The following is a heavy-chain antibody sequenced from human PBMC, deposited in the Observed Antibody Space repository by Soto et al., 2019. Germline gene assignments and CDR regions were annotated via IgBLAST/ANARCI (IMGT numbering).Heavy chain of an antibody. CDR2: ISGSGGST. V-gene: IGHV3-23*01. J-gene: IGHJ5*02. CDR3: AKDGYDILTGPNWFDP. D-gene: IGHD3-9*01. Sequence: GGSLRLSCAASGFTFSSYAMSWVRQAPGKGLEWVSAISGSGGSTYYADSVKGRFTISRDNSKNTLYLQMNSLRAEDTAVYYCAKDGYDILTGPNWFDPWGQGTLVTVS. CDR1: GFTFSSYA.